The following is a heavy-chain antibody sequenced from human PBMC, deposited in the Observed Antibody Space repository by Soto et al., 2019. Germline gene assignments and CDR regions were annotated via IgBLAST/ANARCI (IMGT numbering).Heavy chain of an antibody. Sequence: PGGSLRLSCAASGFTFDDYAMHWVRQAPGKGLEWVSLISWDGGSTYYADSVKGRFTISRDNSKNSLYLQMNSLRAEDTALYYCAKDNRSGWYNAFDIWGQGTMVTV. V-gene: IGHV3-43D*04. J-gene: IGHJ3*02. CDR3: AKDNRSGWYNAFDI. D-gene: IGHD6-19*01. CDR2: ISWDGGST. CDR1: GFTFDDYA.